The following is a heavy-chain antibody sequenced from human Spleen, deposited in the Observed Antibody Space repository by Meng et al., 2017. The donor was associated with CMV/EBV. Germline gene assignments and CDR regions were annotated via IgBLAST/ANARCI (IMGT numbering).Heavy chain of an antibody. Sequence: GYFSGYYWSWIRQPPGKGLEWIGEINHSGSTNYNPSLKSRVTISVDTSKNQFSLKLSSVTAADTAVYYCARVAGYCSSTSCYGFDYWGQGTLVTVS. V-gene: IGHV4-34*01. J-gene: IGHJ4*02. CDR1: GYFSGYY. D-gene: IGHD2-2*01. CDR2: INHSGST. CDR3: ARVAGYCSSTSCYGFDY.